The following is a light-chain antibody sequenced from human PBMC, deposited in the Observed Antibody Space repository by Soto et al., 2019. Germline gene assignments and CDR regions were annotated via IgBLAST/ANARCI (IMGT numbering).Light chain of an antibody. V-gene: IGKV1-6*01. Sequence: ATQMTQSPSSLSASVGDRVTIACRASQGIRTELAWYQQKRGEAPKLLIYAASALQSGVPSRFSGSGSGTDFTLTISNLQPEDFATYYCLQDSDYPRTFGPGTKVEMK. CDR2: AAS. CDR3: LQDSDYPRT. CDR1: QGIRTE. J-gene: IGKJ1*01.